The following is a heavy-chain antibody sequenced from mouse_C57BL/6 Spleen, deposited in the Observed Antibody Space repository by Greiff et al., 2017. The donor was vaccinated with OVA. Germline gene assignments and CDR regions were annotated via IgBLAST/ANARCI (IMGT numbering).Heavy chain of an antibody. CDR1: GFTFSNYW. D-gene: IGHD2-1*01. CDR2: IRLKSDNYAT. V-gene: IGHV6-3*01. J-gene: IGHJ2*01. CDR3: TKKNYGNYAYFDY. Sequence: EVQLVESGGGLVQPGGSMKLSCVASGFTFSNYWMNWVRQSPEKGLEWVAQIRLKSDNYATHYAESVKGRFTISRDDSKSSVYLQMNNLRAEDTGIYYCTKKNYGNYAYFDYWGQGTTLTVSS.